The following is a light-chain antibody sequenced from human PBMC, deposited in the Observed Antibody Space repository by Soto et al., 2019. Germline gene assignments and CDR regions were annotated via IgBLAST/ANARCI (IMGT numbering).Light chain of an antibody. Sequence: QSVLTQPPSASGTPGQRVSISCSGSSSNIGSNAVSWYQHFPGTAPKVLIYSDDQRPSGVPDRFSGSKSGTSASLAISGLRSGDEADYHCAAWDDSLSGQVFGGGTKLTVL. CDR2: SDD. CDR3: AAWDDSLSGQV. V-gene: IGLV1-47*02. J-gene: IGLJ3*02. CDR1: SSNIGSNA.